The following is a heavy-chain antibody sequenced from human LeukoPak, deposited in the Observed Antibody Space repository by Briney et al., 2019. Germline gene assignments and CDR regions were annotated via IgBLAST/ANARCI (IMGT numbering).Heavy chain of an antibody. V-gene: IGHV3-9*01. D-gene: IGHD3-10*01. CDR1: GFTFDDYA. J-gene: IGHJ6*02. Sequence: PGRSLRLSCAASGFTFDDYAMHWVRQAPGKGLEWVSGINWNSVTIEYADSVKGRFTISRDNAKNSLYLQMNSLRAEDTAFYFCAKAISSYYGSGSRGGLDVWGQGTTVTVSS. CDR2: INWNSVTI. CDR3: AKAISSYYGSGSRGGLDV.